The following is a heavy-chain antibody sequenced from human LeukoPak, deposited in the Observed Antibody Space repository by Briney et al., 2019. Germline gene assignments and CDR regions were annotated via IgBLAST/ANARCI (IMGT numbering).Heavy chain of an antibody. V-gene: IGHV4-34*01. D-gene: IGHD3-10*01. CDR2: INHSGST. CDR1: GGSFSGYY. J-gene: IGHJ5*02. Sequence: PSETLSLTCAVYGGSFSGYYWSWIRQPPGKGLEWIGEINHSGSTNYNPSLKSRVTISVDTSKNQFSLKLSSVTAADTAVYYCARVHRLWVVRGVKVANWFDPWGQGTLVTVSS. CDR3: ARVHRLWVVRGVKVANWFDP.